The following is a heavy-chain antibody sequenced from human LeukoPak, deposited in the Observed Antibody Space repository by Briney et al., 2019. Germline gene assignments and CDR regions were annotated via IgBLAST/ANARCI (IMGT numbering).Heavy chain of an antibody. J-gene: IGHJ4*02. V-gene: IGHV1-2*02. CDR2: INPDSGAT. D-gene: IGHD3-10*01. CDR1: GYTFTGYS. CDR3: ARDGEYGTGSYYRGCFDY. Sequence: ASVKVSCKASGYTFTGYSLHWVRQAPGQGLEWMAWINPDSGATNYAYKFRGRVTMTRDTSISTTYMDLGSLGSDDTAVYYCARDGEYGTGSYYRGCFDYWGQGTLVTVSS.